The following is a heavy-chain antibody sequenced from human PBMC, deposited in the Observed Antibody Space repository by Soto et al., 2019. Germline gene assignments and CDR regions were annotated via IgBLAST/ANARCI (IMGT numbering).Heavy chain of an antibody. CDR3: ARAGNAYYHYYMDV. CDR1: GYTFTSCY. V-gene: IGHV1-46*03. J-gene: IGHJ6*03. D-gene: IGHD1-1*01. Sequence: QVQLVQSGAEVKKPGASVKVSCKASGYTFTSCYMDWVRQAPGQGLEWVGIINPTDSSATYAQRFRGRVTMTRDTSTSTVYVELSSLRSDDTAVYFCARAGNAYYHYYMDVWGKGTTVTVSS. CDR2: INPTDSSA.